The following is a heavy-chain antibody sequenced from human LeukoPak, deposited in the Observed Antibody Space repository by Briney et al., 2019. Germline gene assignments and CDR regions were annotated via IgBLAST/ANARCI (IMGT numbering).Heavy chain of an antibody. CDR1: GGSVSSHNYY. Sequence: SETLSLTCSVSGGSVSSHNYYWSWIRQPPGKGLEWIGFNSYTGTTNYNPSLQSRLTMSVDTSKNQFSLKLSSVTAADTAVYYCARGWLSFGEHFDYWGQGTLVTVSS. V-gene: IGHV4-61*01. J-gene: IGHJ4*02. D-gene: IGHD3-10*01. CDR2: NSYTGTT. CDR3: ARGWLSFGEHFDY.